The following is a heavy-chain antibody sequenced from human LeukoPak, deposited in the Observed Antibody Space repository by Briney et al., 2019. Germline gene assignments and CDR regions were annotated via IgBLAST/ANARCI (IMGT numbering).Heavy chain of an antibody. V-gene: IGHV1-69*04. D-gene: IGHD1-1*01. J-gene: IGHJ3*02. CDR2: IIPILGIA. Sequence: GSSVKVSCKTSGGTFSSYAISWVRQAPGQGLEWMGRIIPILGIANYAQKFQGRVTITADESTSTAYMELSSLRSEDTAVYYCAIKPSNWNPKDDDIWGQGTMVTVSS. CDR3: AIKPSNWNPKDDDI. CDR1: GGTFSSYA.